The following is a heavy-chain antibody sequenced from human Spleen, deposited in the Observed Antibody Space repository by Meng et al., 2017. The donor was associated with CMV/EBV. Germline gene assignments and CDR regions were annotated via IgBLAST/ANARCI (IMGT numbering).Heavy chain of an antibody. Sequence: SISSSHWWSWVRQPPGKGLEWVGEVSYSGSTNYNPSLKSRVTISVDESKNQFSLKLTSVTAADTAVYYCARGHCTTTRCYTGAFDYWGQGTLVTVS. CDR2: VSYSGST. D-gene: IGHD2-2*02. V-gene: IGHV4-4*02. CDR1: SISSSHW. J-gene: IGHJ4*02. CDR3: ARGHCTTTRCYTGAFDY.